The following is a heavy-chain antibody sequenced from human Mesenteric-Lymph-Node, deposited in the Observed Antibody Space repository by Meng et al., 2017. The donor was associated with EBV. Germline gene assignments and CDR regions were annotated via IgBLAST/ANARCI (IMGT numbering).Heavy chain of an antibody. Sequence: QVPLQQWGVGLLKPSEPLSLTCGVYGGSLSGYYWNWIRQPPGKGLEWIGDINHGGSTSYNPSLKSRVTISVDTSKNEFSLKMTSVTAADTAVYYCARDRHFDPWGQGTLVTVSS. CDR1: GGSLSGYY. V-gene: IGHV4-34*01. J-gene: IGHJ5*02. CDR3: ARDRHFDP. CDR2: INHGGST.